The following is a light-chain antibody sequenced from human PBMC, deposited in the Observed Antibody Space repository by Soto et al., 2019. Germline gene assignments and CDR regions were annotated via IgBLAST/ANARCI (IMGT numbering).Light chain of an antibody. V-gene: IGKV3-15*01. J-gene: IGKJ1*01. CDR1: QSISID. CDR2: GAS. CDR3: QQYNNWPRT. Sequence: EILMTQSPATLSVSPGETATLSCRASQSISIDLAWYHQKPGQAPRLLIYGASTRATGIPARFSGSGSGTEFTLTINSPQSEDFAVYYCQQYNNWPRTFGQGTKVDIK.